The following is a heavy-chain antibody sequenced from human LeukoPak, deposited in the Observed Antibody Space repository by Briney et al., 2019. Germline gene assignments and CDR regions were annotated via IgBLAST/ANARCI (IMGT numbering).Heavy chain of an antibody. CDR2: INAGNGNT. D-gene: IGHD3-22*01. CDR3: ARPGGYYYDSSGYYHSS. V-gene: IGHV1-3*01. J-gene: IGHJ5*02. CDR1: GYTFTSYA. Sequence: GASVKVSCKASGYTFTSYAMHWVRQAPGQRLEWMGWINAGNGNTKYSQKFQGRVTITRDTSASTAYMELSSLRSEDTAVYYCARPGGYYYDSSGYYHSSWGQGTLVTVSS.